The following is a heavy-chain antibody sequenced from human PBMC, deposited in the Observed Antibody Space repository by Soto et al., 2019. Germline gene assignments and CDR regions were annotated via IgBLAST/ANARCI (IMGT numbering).Heavy chain of an antibody. CDR2: ISYDGSNK. CDR1: GFTFSSYG. J-gene: IGHJ3*02. CDR3: AKDNGCGCDWLRVGDASDI. D-gene: IGHD5-12*01. Sequence: QVQLVESGGGVVQPGRSLRLSCAASGFTFSSYGMHWVRQAPGKGLEWVAVISYDGSNKYYADSGKGRLTISRDNSKNTRDLQMNSLGGEDTAVYYCAKDNGCGCDWLRVGDASDIWGQGTMVTVSS. V-gene: IGHV3-30*18.